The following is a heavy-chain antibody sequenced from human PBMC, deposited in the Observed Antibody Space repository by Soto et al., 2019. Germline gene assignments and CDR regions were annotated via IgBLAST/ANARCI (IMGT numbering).Heavy chain of an antibody. CDR3: ARETGLRSSGWSYYFDF. D-gene: IGHD6-19*01. CDR1: GFTLSSYS. V-gene: IGHV3-48*02. J-gene: IGHJ4*02. CDR2: ISGSGGTI. Sequence: EVQLVESGGGMVQPGGSLRVSCAASGFTLSSYSMHWVRQGPGKGLEWVSYISGSGGTIYYADSVKGRFTISRDNAKNSLSVQMNSLRDEDTAVYFCARETGLRSSGWSYYFDFWGQGTRVTVSS.